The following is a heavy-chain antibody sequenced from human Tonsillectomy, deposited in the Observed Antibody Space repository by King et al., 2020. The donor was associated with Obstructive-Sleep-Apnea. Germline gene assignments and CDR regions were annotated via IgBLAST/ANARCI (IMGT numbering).Heavy chain of an antibody. CDR2: ISYEGSNK. J-gene: IGHJ4*02. Sequence: QVQLVQSGGGVVQPEKSLRLSCAASGFIFNHYAIHWVRQAPGKGLECVAIISYEGSNKYYAVSVKGRFTISRDNSRNTLYLQMNSLRTEDTAVYYCARDSGSGWYGWCFDYWGQGTLVTVSS. CDR3: ARDSGSGWYGWCFDY. CDR1: GFIFNHYA. V-gene: IGHV3-30*04. D-gene: IGHD6-19*01.